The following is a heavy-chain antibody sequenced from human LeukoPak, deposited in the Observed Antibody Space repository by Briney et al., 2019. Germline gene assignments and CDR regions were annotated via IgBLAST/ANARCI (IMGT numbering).Heavy chain of an antibody. CDR3: ARMKNWGLWDY. J-gene: IGHJ4*02. V-gene: IGHV3-7*01. D-gene: IGHD7-27*01. CDR2: IKEEVSEK. Sequence: TGGSLRLSCAASGFTFGNYWMSWVRQVPGRGVEWVANIKEEVSEKYYADSVKGRFTISRDNAKNSLYLQMNSLRVEDTALYYCARMKNWGLWDYWGQGTLVTVSS. CDR1: GFTFGNYW.